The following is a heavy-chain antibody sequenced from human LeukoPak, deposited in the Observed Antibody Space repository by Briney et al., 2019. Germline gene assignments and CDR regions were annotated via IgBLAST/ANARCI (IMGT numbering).Heavy chain of an antibody. CDR1: GYSFKNYW. V-gene: IGHV5-51*01. J-gene: IGHJ6*02. CDR2: IYPGDSNT. Sequence: GESLKISCKGSGYSFKNYWIAWVPQMPGKGLEWMGIIYPGDSNTRYNPSFQGQVTISADKSISTAYLQWSSLKASDTAKFYCARQGFVASYGVDVWGQGTTVTVSS. CDR3: ARQGFVASYGVDV.